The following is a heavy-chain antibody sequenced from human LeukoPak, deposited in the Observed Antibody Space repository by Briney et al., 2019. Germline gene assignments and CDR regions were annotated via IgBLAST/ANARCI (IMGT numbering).Heavy chain of an antibody. CDR1: GFTVSSNY. V-gene: IGHV3-53*01. J-gene: IGHJ4*02. D-gene: IGHD2-2*01. CDR3: ARGLSPDYCSSTSCYYFDY. CDR2: IYSGGST. Sequence: PGGSLRLSCAASGFTVSSNYMSWVRQAPGKGLEWVSVIYSGGSTYYADSVKGRFTISRDNSKNTLYLQMNSLRAEDTAVYYCARGLSPDYCSSTSCYYFDYWAREPWSPSPQ.